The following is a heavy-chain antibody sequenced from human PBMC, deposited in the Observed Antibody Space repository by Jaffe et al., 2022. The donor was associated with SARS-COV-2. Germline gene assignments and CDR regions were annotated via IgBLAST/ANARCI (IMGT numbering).Heavy chain of an antibody. J-gene: IGHJ2*01. CDR2: IKSDGSST. CDR1: GFTFSTYW. Sequence: EVQLVESGGGLVQPGGSLRLSCAASGFTFSTYWMHWVRQAPGKGLVWVSRIKSDGSSTDYADSVKGRITISRDNAKNTLYLQMNSLRAEDTAVYYCARVRYCTSSNSCYTYFDLWGRGTLVTVSS. V-gene: IGHV3-74*01. CDR3: ARVRYCTSSNSCYTYFDL. D-gene: IGHD2-2*02.